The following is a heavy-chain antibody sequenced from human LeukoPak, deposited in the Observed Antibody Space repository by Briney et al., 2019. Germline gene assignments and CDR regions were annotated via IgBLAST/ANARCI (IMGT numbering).Heavy chain of an antibody. Sequence: GGSLRLSCAASGFTVSSNYMSWVRQAPGKGLEWVSVIYSGGSTYYADSVKGRFTISRDNPKNTLYLQMNSLRAEDTAVYYCGGDLGGGGYYYYGMDVWGQGTTVTVSS. D-gene: IGHD3-16*01. V-gene: IGHV3-66*01. CDR1: GFTVSSNY. CDR3: GGDLGGGGYYYYGMDV. CDR2: IYSGGST. J-gene: IGHJ6*02.